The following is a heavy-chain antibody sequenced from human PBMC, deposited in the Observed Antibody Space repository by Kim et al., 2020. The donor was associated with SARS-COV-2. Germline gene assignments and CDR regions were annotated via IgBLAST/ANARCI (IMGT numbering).Heavy chain of an antibody. CDR3: ARDDDSDYYGSGSKSDFDY. Sequence: GGSLRLSCAASGFTFSSYSMNWVRQAPGKGLEWVSSISSSSSYIYYADSVKGRFTISRDNAKNSLYLQMNSLRAEDTAVYYCARDDDSDYYGSGSKSDFDYWGQGTLVTVSS. CDR2: ISSSSSYI. J-gene: IGHJ4*02. D-gene: IGHD3-10*01. V-gene: IGHV3-21*01. CDR1: GFTFSSYS.